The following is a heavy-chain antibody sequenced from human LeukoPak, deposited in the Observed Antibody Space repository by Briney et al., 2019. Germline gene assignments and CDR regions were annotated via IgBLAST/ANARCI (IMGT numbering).Heavy chain of an antibody. Sequence: ASVKVSCKASGYTFTSYDINWVRQATGQGLEWMGWMNPNSGNTGYAQKFQGRVIMTRNTSMSTAYMELSSLRSEDTAVYYCARGRRLTDYYDFDYWGQGTLVTVPS. CDR2: MNPNSGNT. CDR3: ARGRRLTDYYDFDY. CDR1: GYTFTSYD. V-gene: IGHV1-8*01. J-gene: IGHJ4*02. D-gene: IGHD3-9*01.